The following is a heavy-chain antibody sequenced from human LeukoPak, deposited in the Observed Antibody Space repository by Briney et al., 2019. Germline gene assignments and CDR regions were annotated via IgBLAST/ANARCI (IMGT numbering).Heavy chain of an antibody. V-gene: IGHV1-69*13. CDR1: RGTFSSYA. Sequence: ASVKVSCKASRGTFSSYALIWVRQAPGQGLEWMGGIIPTFGTAAYAQKFQGRVTISADESTSTAYMELSSLTSEDTAVYYCARDLAMVRGARYRPYNWFDPWGQGTLVTVSS. CDR3: ARDLAMVRGARYRPYNWFDP. CDR2: IIPTFGTA. D-gene: IGHD3-10*01. J-gene: IGHJ5*02.